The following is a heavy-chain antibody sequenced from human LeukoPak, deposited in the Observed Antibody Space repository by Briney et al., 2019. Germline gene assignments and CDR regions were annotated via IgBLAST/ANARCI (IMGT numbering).Heavy chain of an antibody. CDR1: GFTFSSYG. CDR2: IRYDGSNK. Sequence: GGSLRLSCAASGFTFSSYGMHWVRQAPGKGLEWVAFIRYDGSNKYYADSVKGRFTISRDNSKNTLYLQMNSLRAEDTAVYYCARAGDIPPDYYYYMDVWGKGTTVTVSS. D-gene: IGHD3-16*01. CDR3: ARAGDIPPDYYYYMDV. J-gene: IGHJ6*03. V-gene: IGHV3-30*02.